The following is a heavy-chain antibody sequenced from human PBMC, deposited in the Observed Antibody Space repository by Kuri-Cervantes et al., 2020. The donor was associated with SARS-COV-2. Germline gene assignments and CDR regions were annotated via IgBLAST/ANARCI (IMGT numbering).Heavy chain of an antibody. J-gene: IGHJ5*02. CDR1: GFTFSSYS. CDR3: ASLQSSSDFWSGYPWVRGWFDP. CDR2: ISSSSSYI. V-gene: IGHV3-21*01. Sequence: GGSLRLSCAAFGFTFSSYSMNWVRQAPGKGLEWVSSISSSSSYIYYADSVKGRFTISRDNSKNTLYLQMNSLRAEDTAVYHCASLQSSSDFWSGYPWVRGWFDPWGQGTLVTVSS. D-gene: IGHD3-3*01.